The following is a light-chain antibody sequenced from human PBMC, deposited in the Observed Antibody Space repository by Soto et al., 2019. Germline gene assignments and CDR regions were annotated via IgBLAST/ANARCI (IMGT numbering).Light chain of an antibody. CDR3: HQRRNSIT. J-gene: IGKJ5*01. Sequence: EIVLTQSPVTLSLSLGERVTLSCRASQSIGSYLGWLQQKPGQAPRLLIYDASKRATGIPGRFSGSGSGTDFTLTISSLEPEDFAVYYRHQRRNSITLGQGTRLEIK. CDR2: DAS. CDR1: QSIGSY. V-gene: IGKV3-11*01.